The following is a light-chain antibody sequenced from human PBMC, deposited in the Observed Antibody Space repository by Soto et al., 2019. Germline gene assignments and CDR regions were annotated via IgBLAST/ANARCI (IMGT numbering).Light chain of an antibody. CDR1: SSDVGGYNY. V-gene: IGLV2-14*01. CDR2: DVS. J-gene: IGLJ2*01. CDR3: SSYTISSTYVV. Sequence: QSVLTQPASVSGSPGQSITISCTGTSSDVGGYNYVSWYQQHPGKAPKLMIYDVSNRPSGVSNRFSGSKSGNTASLTISWREAEDEADYYFSSYTISSTYVVFGGGTKLTVL.